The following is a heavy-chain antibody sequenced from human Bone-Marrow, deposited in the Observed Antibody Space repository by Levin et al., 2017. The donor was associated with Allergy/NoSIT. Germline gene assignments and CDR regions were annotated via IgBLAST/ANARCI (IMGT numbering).Heavy chain of an antibody. V-gene: IGHV3-33*01. J-gene: IGHJ4*02. CDR3: TTKGEDY. CDR2: IWYDGSNK. Sequence: GESLKISCAASGFTFSNYGMHWVRQAPGKGLEWVAIIWYDGSNKYYGDSVRGRFTISRDNSKNTLYLQMNNLRAEDTAVYYCTTKGEDYWGQGTLVTVSS. CDR1: GFTFSNYG. D-gene: IGHD3-16*01.